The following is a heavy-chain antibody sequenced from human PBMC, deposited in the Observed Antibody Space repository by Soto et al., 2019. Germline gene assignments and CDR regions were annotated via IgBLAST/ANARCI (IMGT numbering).Heavy chain of an antibody. D-gene: IGHD5-12*01. CDR1: GDSISAYS. CDR2: IHYNGNT. V-gene: IGHV4-59*08. Sequence: SETLSLTCTVSGDSISAYSWRWVRQPPGKGLEWIGNIHYNGNTNYNPSLKSRVTISVDTSKNQFSLKLSSVTAADTAVYYCAKRYSGYDDAFDIWGQGTTVT. CDR3: AKRYSGYDDAFDI. J-gene: IGHJ3*02.